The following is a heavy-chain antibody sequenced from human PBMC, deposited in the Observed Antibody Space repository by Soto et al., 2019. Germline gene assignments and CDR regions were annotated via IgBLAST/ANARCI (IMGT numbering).Heavy chain of an antibody. Sequence: QVQLQQWGAGLLKPSETLSLTCAVYGGSFSGYYWTWIRQPPGTGLEWIGEINHSGSTNYNPSLKSRVTTSVDTPKNQFSLKLTSVTAADTAVYYCARDKITGLFDYWGQGTLVTVSS. CDR3: ARDKITGLFDY. J-gene: IGHJ4*02. V-gene: IGHV4-34*01. CDR1: GGSFSGYY. D-gene: IGHD2-8*02. CDR2: INHSGST.